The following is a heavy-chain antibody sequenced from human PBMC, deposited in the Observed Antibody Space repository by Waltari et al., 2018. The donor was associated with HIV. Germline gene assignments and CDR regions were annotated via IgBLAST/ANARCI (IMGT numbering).Heavy chain of an antibody. CDR1: GFTLSSYW. J-gene: IGHJ4*02. V-gene: IGHV3-74*01. D-gene: IGHD1-26*01. CDR2: INSDGSTT. Sequence: EVRLVESGRGLVQPGGSLRLSCAASGFTLSSYWMHWVRQAPGKGLVWVSRINSDGSTTSYADSVKGRFTISRDNAKNTLYLQMNSLRAEDTAVYYCVKGGANPIDFWGQGTLVTVSS. CDR3: VKGGANPIDF.